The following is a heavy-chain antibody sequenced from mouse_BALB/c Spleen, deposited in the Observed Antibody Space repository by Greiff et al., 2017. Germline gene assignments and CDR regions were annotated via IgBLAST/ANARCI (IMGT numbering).Heavy chain of an antibody. Sequence: EVQLVESGPGLVKPSQSLSLTCTVTGYSITSDYAWNWIRQFPGNKLEWMGYISYSGSTSYNPSLKSRISITRDTSKNQFFLQLNSVTTEDTATYYCARRGYGNYGVAMDYWGQGTSVTVSS. CDR3: ARRGYGNYGVAMDY. CDR1: GYSITSDYA. D-gene: IGHD2-10*02. J-gene: IGHJ4*01. CDR2: ISYSGST. V-gene: IGHV3-2*02.